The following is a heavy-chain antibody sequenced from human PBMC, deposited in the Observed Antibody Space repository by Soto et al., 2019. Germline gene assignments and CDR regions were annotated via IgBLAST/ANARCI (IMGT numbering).Heavy chain of an antibody. CDR2: ISGSGGST. J-gene: IGHJ3*02. Sequence: GGSLRLSCAASGFTFSSYAMSWVRQAPGKGLEWVSAISGSGGSTYYADSVKGRFTISRDNSKNTLYLQMNSLRAEDTAVYYCAKDREYCSGGSCMLEASDIWGQGTMVTVSS. CDR1: GFTFSSYA. V-gene: IGHV3-23*01. CDR3: AKDREYCSGGSCMLEASDI. D-gene: IGHD2-15*01.